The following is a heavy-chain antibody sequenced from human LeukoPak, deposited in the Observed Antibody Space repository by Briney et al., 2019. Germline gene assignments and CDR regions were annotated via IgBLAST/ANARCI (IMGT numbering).Heavy chain of an antibody. CDR1: GYTFTSYA. V-gene: IGHV1-3*01. CDR3: ARRGVWFGDAFDP. CDR2: INAGNGNT. Sequence: ALVKVSCKASGYTFTSYAMHWVRQAPGQRLEWMGWINAGNGNTKYSQKFQGRVTITRDTSASTAYMELSSLRSEDTAVYYCARRGVWFGDAFDPWGQGTLVTVSS. D-gene: IGHD3-10*01. J-gene: IGHJ5*02.